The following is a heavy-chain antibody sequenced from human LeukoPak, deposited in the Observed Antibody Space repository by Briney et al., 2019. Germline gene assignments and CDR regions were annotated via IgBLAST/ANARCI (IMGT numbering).Heavy chain of an antibody. CDR2: IKQDGSEK. CDR3: ARHSNGWSEGTY. D-gene: IGHD6-19*01. J-gene: IGHJ4*02. Sequence: GGSLRLSRAASGFTFRNYWMSWVRQAPGKGLEWVANIKQDGSEKNYVDSVKGRFTISRDNAKNSLFLQMNSLRAEDTAVYYCARHSNGWSEGTYWGQGTLVTVTS. CDR1: GFTFRNYW. V-gene: IGHV3-7*03.